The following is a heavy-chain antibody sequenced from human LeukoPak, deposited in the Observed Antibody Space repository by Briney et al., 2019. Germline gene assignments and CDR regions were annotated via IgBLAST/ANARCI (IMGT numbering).Heavy chain of an antibody. CDR1: GGSFSSGSYY. Sequence: SQTLSLTCTVSGGSFSSGSYYWDWVRQPAGRGPEGIGRFYSTGTPYYNPSLKSRVSISEDTSKNQFSLRLNSVTAADTAVYYCARSTRHIAPAVHGPYDYWGQGTLVTVSS. D-gene: IGHD6-13*01. V-gene: IGHV4-61*02. CDR2: FYSTGTP. J-gene: IGHJ4*02. CDR3: ARSTRHIAPAVHGPYDY.